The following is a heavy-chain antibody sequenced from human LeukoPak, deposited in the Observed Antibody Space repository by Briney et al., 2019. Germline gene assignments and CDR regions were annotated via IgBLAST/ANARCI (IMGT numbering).Heavy chain of an antibody. CDR3: ARDYSAPDY. J-gene: IGHJ4*02. D-gene: IGHD1-26*01. Sequence: GGSLRLSCAASGFTFSSYWISWVRQAPGKGLEWVANIKQDGSEKNCVDSVRGRFTLSRDNAKDSLYLQMNSLSAEDTAVYYCARDYSAPDYWGQGTLVTVSS. V-gene: IGHV3-7*01. CDR1: GFTFSSYW. CDR2: IKQDGSEK.